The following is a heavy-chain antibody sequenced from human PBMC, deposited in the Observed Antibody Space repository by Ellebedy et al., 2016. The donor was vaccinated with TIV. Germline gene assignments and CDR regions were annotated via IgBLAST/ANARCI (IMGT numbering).Heavy chain of an antibody. CDR1: GYTFTSYG. Sequence: ASVKVSCXASGYTFTSYGISWVRQAPGQGLEWMGWISAYNGNTNYAQKLQGRVTMTRNTSISTAYMELSSLRSEDTAVYYCARGFLVWVRGVIDRLDPWGQGTLVTVSS. J-gene: IGHJ5*02. V-gene: IGHV1-18*01. CDR2: ISAYNGNT. D-gene: IGHD3-10*01. CDR3: ARGFLVWVRGVIDRLDP.